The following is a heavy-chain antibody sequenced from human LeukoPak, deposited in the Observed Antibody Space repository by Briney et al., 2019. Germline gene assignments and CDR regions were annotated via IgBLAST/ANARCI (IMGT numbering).Heavy chain of an antibody. D-gene: IGHD1-26*01. CDR1: GGSISSHY. J-gene: IGHJ3*02. V-gene: IGHV4-59*11. CDR2: IYYSGST. CDR3: ARVIVGAADDAFDI. Sequence: SETLSLTCTVSGGSISSHYWSWIRQPPGKGLEWIGYIYYSGSTNYNPSLKSRVTISVDTSKNQLSLKLSSVTAADTAVYYCARVIVGAADDAFDIWGQGTMVTVSS.